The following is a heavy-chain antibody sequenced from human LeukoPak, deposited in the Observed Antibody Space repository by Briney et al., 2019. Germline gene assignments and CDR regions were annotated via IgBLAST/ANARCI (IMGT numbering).Heavy chain of an antibody. V-gene: IGHV4-34*01. J-gene: IGHJ3*02. CDR3: ARHHCSSTSCHDAFDI. CDR1: GGSFSGYY. D-gene: IGHD2-2*01. CDR2: IYHSGST. Sequence: SETLSLTCAVYGGSFSGYYWSWIRQPPGKGLEWIGSIYHSGSTYYNPSLKSRVTISVDTSKNQFSLKLSSVTAADTAVYYCARHHCSSTSCHDAFDIWGQGTMVTVSS.